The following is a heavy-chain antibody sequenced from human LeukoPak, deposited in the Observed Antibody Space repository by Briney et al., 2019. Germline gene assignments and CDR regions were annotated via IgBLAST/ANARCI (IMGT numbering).Heavy chain of an antibody. Sequence: SETLSLTCTVSGGSISSYYWSWIRQPPGKGLEWIGYIYYSGSTNYNPSLKSRVTISVDTSKNQFSLKLSSVTAADTAVYYCARAHSRGGSFDYWGQGTLVTVSS. D-gene: IGHD3-16*01. J-gene: IGHJ4*02. V-gene: IGHV4-59*01. CDR1: GGSISSYY. CDR3: ARAHSRGGSFDY. CDR2: IYYSGST.